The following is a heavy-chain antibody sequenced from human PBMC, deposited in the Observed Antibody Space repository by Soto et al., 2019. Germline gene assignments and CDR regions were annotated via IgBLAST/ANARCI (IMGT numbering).Heavy chain of an antibody. V-gene: IGHV1-2*04. D-gene: IGHD5-12*01. CDR3: ARESGGATATLDYYYFYMDV. CDR2: INPNGGVT. J-gene: IGHJ6*03. CDR1: GDSFNDYY. Sequence: QVQLVQSGAEVRKPGASVTVSCRSSGDSFNDYYIHWVRQAPGQGFEWMGWINPNGGVTKYAQKFQGCVSMTRDTSIRTVDMQLSRLRSDDTAVYYCARESGGATATLDYYYFYMDVWGTGTTVTVSS.